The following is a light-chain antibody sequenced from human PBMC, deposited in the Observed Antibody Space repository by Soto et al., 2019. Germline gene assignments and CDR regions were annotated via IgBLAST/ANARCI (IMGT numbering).Light chain of an antibody. Sequence: EIVLTQSPGTLSLSPGERATLSCRASQSVSSSYLAWYQQKPGQAPRLLIYGASSRATGIPDRFSGSGSWTDFNLTISRLEPEDLAVYYCQQYGSSTPITFGQGTRLEIK. CDR1: QSVSSSY. V-gene: IGKV3-20*01. J-gene: IGKJ5*01. CDR2: GAS. CDR3: QQYGSSTPIT.